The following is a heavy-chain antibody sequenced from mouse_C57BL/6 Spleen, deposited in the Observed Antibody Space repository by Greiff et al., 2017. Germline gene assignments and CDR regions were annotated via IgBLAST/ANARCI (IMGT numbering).Heavy chain of an antibody. V-gene: IGHV1-22*01. CDR3: ARGPGTFFDY. CDR2: INPNNGGT. CDR1: GYTFTDYN. Sequence: VQLKQSGPELVKPGASVKMSCKASGYTFTDYNMHWVKQSHGKSLEWIGYINPNNGGTSYNQKFKGKATLTVNKSSSTAYMELRSLTSEDSAVYYCARGPGTFFDYWGQGTTLTVSS. D-gene: IGHD4-1*01. J-gene: IGHJ2*01.